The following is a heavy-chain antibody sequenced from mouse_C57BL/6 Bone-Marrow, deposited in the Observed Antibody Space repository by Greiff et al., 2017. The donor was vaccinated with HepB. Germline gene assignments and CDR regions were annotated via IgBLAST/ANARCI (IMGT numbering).Heavy chain of an antibody. CDR1: GFTFTDYY. J-gene: IGHJ2*01. V-gene: IGHV7-3*01. D-gene: IGHD1-1*01. CDR3: ARYYYGSSPFDY. Sequence: EVHLVESGGGLVQPGGSLSLSCAASGFTFTDYYMSWVRQPPGKALEWLGFIRNKANGYTTEYSASVKGRFTISRDDSQSILYLQMNALRAEDSATYYCARYYYGSSPFDYWGQGTTLTVSS. CDR2: IRNKANGYTT.